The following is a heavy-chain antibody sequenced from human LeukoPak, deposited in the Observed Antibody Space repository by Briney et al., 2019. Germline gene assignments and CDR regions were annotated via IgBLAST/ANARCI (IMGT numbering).Heavy chain of an antibody. CDR2: TLGCGGST. D-gene: IGHD1-14*01. CDR3: AKDGIYKVAY. Sequence: GGSLRLSCAASGFTFSTSAMSWVRQAPGKGLEWVSGTLGCGGSTYYADSVKGRFTISRDNSKNTLYLQMNSLRAEDTAVYYCAKDGIYKVAYWGQGTLVTVSS. CDR1: GFTFSTSA. V-gene: IGHV3-23*01. J-gene: IGHJ4*02.